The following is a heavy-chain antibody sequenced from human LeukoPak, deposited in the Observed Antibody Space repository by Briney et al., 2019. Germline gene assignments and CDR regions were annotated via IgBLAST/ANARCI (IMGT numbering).Heavy chain of an antibody. CDR1: GYSFTSYW. D-gene: IGHD5-18*01. CDR3: ARRLGYSYGSDAFDI. CDR2: IYPGDSDT. Sequence: GESLQISCKGSGYSFTSYWIGWVRPLPGKGLEWMGIIYPGDSDTRYSPSFQGQVTISADKSISTAYLQWSSLKASDTAMYYCARRLGYSYGSDAFDIWGQGTMVTVSS. J-gene: IGHJ3*02. V-gene: IGHV5-51*01.